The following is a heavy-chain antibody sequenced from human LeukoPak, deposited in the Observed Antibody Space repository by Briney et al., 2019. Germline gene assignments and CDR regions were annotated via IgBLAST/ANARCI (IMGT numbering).Heavy chain of an antibody. D-gene: IGHD2-2*01. Sequence: PSETLSLTCIVSGGSINNYYWNWIRQPAGQGLEWIGRIYTSGSTNYNPSLKSRVTISVDTSKNQFSLKLSSVTAADTAVYYCARLRTRLKGVWYYYYMDVWGKGTTVTISS. J-gene: IGHJ6*03. V-gene: IGHV4-4*07. CDR3: ARLRTRLKGVWYYYYMDV. CDR1: GGSINNYY. CDR2: IYTSGST.